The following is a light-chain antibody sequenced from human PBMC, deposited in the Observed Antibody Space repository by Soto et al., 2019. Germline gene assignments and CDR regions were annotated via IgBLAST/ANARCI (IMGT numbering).Light chain of an antibody. J-gene: IGKJ5*01. CDR1: QRVSSGY. V-gene: IGKV3-20*01. CDR3: QQYGSSPPVT. CDR2: GAS. Sequence: EIVMTQSPATLSVSPGERATLSCRASQRVSSGYLTWYQQRPGQAPRLLIYGASSRATGIPDRFSGSGSGTDFTLTISRLEPEDFAVYYCQQYGSSPPVTFGQGTRLEIK.